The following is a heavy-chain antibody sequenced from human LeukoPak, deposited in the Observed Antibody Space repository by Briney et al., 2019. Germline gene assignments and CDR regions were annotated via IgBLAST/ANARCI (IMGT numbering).Heavy chain of an antibody. CDR2: LSGSGDIT. CDR3: ARDRGSLEYDY. J-gene: IGHJ4*02. CDR1: GFTFSNYA. V-gene: IGHV3-23*01. Sequence: PGGSLRLSCAASGFTFSNYAMSWVRQAPGKGLEWVSALSGSGDITYYADSVKGRFTISRDDSKNTLYLQMNSLRAEDTAVYYCARDRGSLEYDYWGQGTLVTVSS. D-gene: IGHD1-26*01.